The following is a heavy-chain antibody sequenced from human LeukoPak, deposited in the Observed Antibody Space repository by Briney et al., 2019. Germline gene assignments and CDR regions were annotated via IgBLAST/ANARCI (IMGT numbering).Heavy chain of an antibody. V-gene: IGHV4-61*02. Sequence: SETLSLTCTVSGGSISSGSYYWSWIRQPAGKGLEWIGRIYTSGSTNYNPSLKSRVTISVDTSKNQFSPKLSSVTAADTAVYYCASELERRGGAFDIWGQGTMVTVSS. CDR1: GGSISSGSYY. D-gene: IGHD1-1*01. J-gene: IGHJ3*02. CDR3: ASELERRGGAFDI. CDR2: IYTSGST.